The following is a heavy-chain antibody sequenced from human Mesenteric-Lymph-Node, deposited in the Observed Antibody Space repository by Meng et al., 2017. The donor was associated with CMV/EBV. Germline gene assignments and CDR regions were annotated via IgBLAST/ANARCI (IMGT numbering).Heavy chain of an antibody. Sequence: GGSLRLSCAASGFTFRSYSMNWVRQAPGKGLEWVSSVSGSTTYIDYADSVKGRFTISRDNAKNSLFLQMNSLRADDTAVYYCATRSMVKAWGQGTLVTVSS. CDR2: VSGSTTYI. CDR3: ATRSMVKA. J-gene: IGHJ4*02. V-gene: IGHV3-21*01. CDR1: GFTFRSYS. D-gene: IGHD3-10*01.